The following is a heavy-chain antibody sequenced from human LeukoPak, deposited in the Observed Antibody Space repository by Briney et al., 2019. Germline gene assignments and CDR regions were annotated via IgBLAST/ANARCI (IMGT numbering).Heavy chain of an antibody. CDR3: ARGNSMVRGVTFYYYYYYMDV. CDR1: GDSISSGDYY. J-gene: IGHJ6*03. Sequence: SETLSLTCTVSGDSISSGDYYWSWIRQPAGKGLEWIGRISSSGSTNYNPSLKSRVTISVDTSKNQFSLKLSPVTAADTAVYYCARGNSMVRGVTFYYYYYYMDVWGKGTTVTVSS. CDR2: ISSSGST. V-gene: IGHV4-61*02. D-gene: IGHD3-10*01.